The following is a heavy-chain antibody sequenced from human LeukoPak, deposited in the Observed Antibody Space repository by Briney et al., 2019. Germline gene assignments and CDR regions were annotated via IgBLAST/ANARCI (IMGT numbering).Heavy chain of an antibody. CDR1: GFTFSSQW. V-gene: IGHV3-74*01. J-gene: IGHJ4*02. CDR2: IDDDGSIT. D-gene: IGHD6-19*01. Sequence: GGSLRLSCAASGFTFSSQWMHWVRHAPGKGLLWVSRIDDDGSITNCAESVKGRFTISRDNAKNTVYLQMNSLRAEDTAVYYCARGLGSSADYWGQGTLVTVSS. CDR3: ARGLGSSADY.